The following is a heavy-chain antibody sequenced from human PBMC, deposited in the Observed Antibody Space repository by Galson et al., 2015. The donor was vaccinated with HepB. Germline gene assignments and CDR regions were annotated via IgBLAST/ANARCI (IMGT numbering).Heavy chain of an antibody. D-gene: IGHD2-15*01. CDR2: ISAYNGNT. Sequence: SVKVSCKASGYTFTSYGISWVRQAPGQGLEWMGWISAYNGNTNYAQKLQGRVTMTTDTSTSTAYMELRSLRSDDTAVYYCARSYCGGGSCYSRTRSDYYYGMDVWGQGTTVTVSS. V-gene: IGHV1-18*01. CDR3: ARSYCGGGSCYSRTRSDYYYGMDV. J-gene: IGHJ6*02. CDR1: GYTFTSYG.